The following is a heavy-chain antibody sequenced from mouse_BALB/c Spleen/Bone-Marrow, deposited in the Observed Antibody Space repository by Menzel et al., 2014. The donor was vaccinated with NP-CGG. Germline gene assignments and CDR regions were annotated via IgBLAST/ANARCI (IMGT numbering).Heavy chain of an antibody. CDR3: ARSDGYYPYYYAMDY. CDR2: INPSNGRT. CDR1: GYTFTSYW. D-gene: IGHD2-3*01. J-gene: IGHJ4*01. V-gene: IGHV1S81*02. Sequence: QVQLKQSGAELVKPGASVKLSCKASGYTFTSYWMHWVKQRPGQGLEWIGEINPSNGRTNYNEKFKSKATLTVDKSSSTAYMQLSSLTSEDSAVYYCARSDGYYPYYYAMDYWGQGTSVTVPS.